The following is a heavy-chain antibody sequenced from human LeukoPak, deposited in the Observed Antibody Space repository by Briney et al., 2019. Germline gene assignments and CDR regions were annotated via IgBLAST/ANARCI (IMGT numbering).Heavy chain of an antibody. CDR2: INSDGSST. D-gene: IGHD3-10*01. V-gene: IGHV3-74*01. CDR1: GFTFSSYW. CDR3: ARVGGSGSYFGFDY. J-gene: IGHJ4*02. Sequence: PGGSLRLSCAASGFTFSSYWMHWVRQAPGKGLVWVSRINSDGSSTSYADSVKGRFTISRDSAKNTLYLQMNSLRAEDTAVYYCARVGGSGSYFGFDYWGQGTLVTVSS.